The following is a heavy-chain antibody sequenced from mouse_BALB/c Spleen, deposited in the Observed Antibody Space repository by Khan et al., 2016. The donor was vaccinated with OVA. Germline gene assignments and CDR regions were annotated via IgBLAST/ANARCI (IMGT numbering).Heavy chain of an antibody. Sequence: QVQLQQSGAELARPGASVKMSCKASGYTFTTYTIHWVKQRPGQGLEWIGSIIPSNDYTNYNQKFKDRATLTADKSSSTAYMQLSSLTSTDSAVDYGAREGARCRSDGWFDYWGQWTRVTVSA. CDR1: GYTFTTYT. J-gene: IGHJ3*01. D-gene: IGHD2-14*01. V-gene: IGHV1-4*01. CDR3: AREGARCRSDGWFDY. CDR2: IIPSNDYT.